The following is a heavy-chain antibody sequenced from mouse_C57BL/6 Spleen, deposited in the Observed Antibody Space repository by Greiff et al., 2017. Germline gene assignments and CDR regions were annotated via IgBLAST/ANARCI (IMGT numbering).Heavy chain of an antibody. CDR1: GYTFTSYW. D-gene: IGHD1-1*01. Sequence: QVQLQQPGAELVKPGASVKLSCKASGYTFTSYWMHWVKQRPGQGLEWIGMIHPNSGSTNYNEKFKSKATLTVYKSSCTAYMQLSSLTSEDSAVYYCARRVITTVVAPWYFDVWGTGTTVTVSS. CDR2: IHPNSGST. J-gene: IGHJ1*03. CDR3: ARRVITTVVAPWYFDV. V-gene: IGHV1-64*01.